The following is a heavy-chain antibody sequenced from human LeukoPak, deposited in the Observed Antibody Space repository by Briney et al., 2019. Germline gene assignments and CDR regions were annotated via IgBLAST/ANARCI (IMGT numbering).Heavy chain of an antibody. CDR1: GGSISSGGYF. D-gene: IGHD5-18*01. Sequence: SETLSLTCTVSGGSISSGGYFWNWIRQLPGKGLEWIGYIYSSGSTYNPSLKSRVIISLDTSKNQFSLKLNSVTAADTAVYYCARGGKKTAMVTSWGQGTLVTVSS. CDR3: ARGGKKTAMVTS. V-gene: IGHV4-31*03. J-gene: IGHJ4*02. CDR2: IYSSGST.